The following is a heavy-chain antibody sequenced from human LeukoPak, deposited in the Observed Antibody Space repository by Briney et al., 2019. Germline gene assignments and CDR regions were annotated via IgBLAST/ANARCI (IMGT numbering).Heavy chain of an antibody. D-gene: IGHD3-16*02. CDR3: ARDPGTVIAENWFDP. J-gene: IGHJ5*02. CDR2: IYTSGST. CDR1: GVSISSYY. Sequence: SETLSLTCTVSGVSISSYYWSWIRQPAGKGLEWIGRIYTSGSTNYNPSLKSRVTMSVDTSKNQFSLKLSSVTAADTAVYYCARDPGTVIAENWFDPWGQGTLVTVSS. V-gene: IGHV4-4*07.